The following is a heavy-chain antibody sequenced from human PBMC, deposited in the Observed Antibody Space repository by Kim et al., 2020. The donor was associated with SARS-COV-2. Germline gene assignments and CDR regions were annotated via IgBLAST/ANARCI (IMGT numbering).Heavy chain of an antibody. CDR1: GFSLSTSGMC. Sequence: SGPTLVNPTQTLTLTCTFSGFSLSTSGMCVSWIRQPPGKALEWLALIDWDDDKYYSTSLKTRLTISKDTSKNQVVLTMTNMDPVDTATYYCARMLYYDFWSGAKGYYGMDVWGQGTTVTVSS. D-gene: IGHD3-3*01. V-gene: IGHV2-70*01. CDR2: IDWDDDK. CDR3: ARMLYYDFWSGAKGYYGMDV. J-gene: IGHJ6*02.